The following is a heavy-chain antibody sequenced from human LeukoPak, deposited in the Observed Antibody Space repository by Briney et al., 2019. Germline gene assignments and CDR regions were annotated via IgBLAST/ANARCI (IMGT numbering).Heavy chain of an antibody. CDR3: ARWRGAQSEFVV. CDR1: GFNFGDYA. CDR2: IKEGGRGT. D-gene: IGHD3-3*01. Sequence: GGSLRLSCAASGFNFGDYAMSWVRQAPGKGLEWVAHIKEGGRGTFYVDSVKGRFTGSSDDARNTVYLQMNSLRAEDTAVYYCARWRGAQSEFVVWGQGTLVTVSS. J-gene: IGHJ4*02. V-gene: IGHV3-7*01.